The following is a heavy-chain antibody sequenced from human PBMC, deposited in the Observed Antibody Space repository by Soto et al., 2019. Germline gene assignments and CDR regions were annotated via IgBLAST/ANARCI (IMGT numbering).Heavy chain of an antibody. V-gene: IGHV3-30-3*01. CDR1: EFSFNNYA. CDR3: ATWTLPLSWSWIQSAAGKFDS. D-gene: IGHD5-18*01. CDR2: ISSDGNNK. J-gene: IGHJ4*02. Sequence: QVHLVESGGGVVQPGRSLRVSCTASEFSFNNYAVHWVRQAPGEGLEWVALISSDGNNKYYPDSVKGRFTISRDHSNNTVYIQMLSLRLDDTAVYDCATWTLPLSWSWIQSAAGKFDSWGQGTLVTVSS.